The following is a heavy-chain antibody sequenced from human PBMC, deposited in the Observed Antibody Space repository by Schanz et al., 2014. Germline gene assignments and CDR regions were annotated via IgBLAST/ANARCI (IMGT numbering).Heavy chain of an antibody. J-gene: IGHJ4*01. CDR1: EYIFINSG. Sequence: AYAAFWFTEYIFINSGISWVRQAPGQGLEWMGWISVYNHNREYDQKFQGRVTMTTDTSTSTAYMAQTDLRSEDTEVYYCARDRRFYERVDMYYLDCWGQGTLVTVSS. D-gene: IGHD3-3*01. V-gene: IGHV1-18*01. CDR2: ISVYNHNR. CDR3: ARDRRFYERVDMYYLDC.